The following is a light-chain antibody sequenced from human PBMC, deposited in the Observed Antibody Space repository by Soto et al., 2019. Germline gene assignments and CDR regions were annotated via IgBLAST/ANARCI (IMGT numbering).Light chain of an antibody. V-gene: IGKV1-5*03. Sequence: IQVTQSPATLSGSVGDRVTITCRASQTISSWLAWYQQKPGKAPKLLIYKAPTLKSGVPSRFSGSGSGTEFTLTISSLQPDDFATYYCKHYNSYSEAFGQGTKVDI. CDR1: QTISSW. J-gene: IGKJ1*01. CDR3: KHYNSYSEA. CDR2: KAP.